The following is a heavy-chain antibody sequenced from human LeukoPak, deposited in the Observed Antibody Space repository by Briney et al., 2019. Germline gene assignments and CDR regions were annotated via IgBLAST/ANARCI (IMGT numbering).Heavy chain of an antibody. D-gene: IGHD6-19*01. J-gene: IGHJ4*02. CDR2: IYYSGST. Sequence: SETLSLTCTVSGGSISSYYWSWIRQPPGKGLEWIGYIYYSGSTSYNPSLKSRVTISVDTSKNQFSLKLSSVTAADTAVYYCARQGYGSGYYYFDYWGQGTLVTVSS. CDR3: ARQGYGSGYYYFDY. V-gene: IGHV4-59*08. CDR1: GGSISSYY.